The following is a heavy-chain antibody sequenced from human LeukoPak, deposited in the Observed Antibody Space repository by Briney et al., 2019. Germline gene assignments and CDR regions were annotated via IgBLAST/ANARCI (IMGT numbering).Heavy chain of an antibody. Sequence: GGSLRLSCAASGFTFSSNYMSWVRQAPGKGLEWVSVIYSGGSTYYADSVKGRFTISRDNSKNTLYLQMNSMRAEDTAVYYCARILKVRGVMGSWFDPWGQGTLVTVSS. V-gene: IGHV3-66*01. CDR1: GFTFSSNY. CDR2: IYSGGST. J-gene: IGHJ5*02. D-gene: IGHD3-10*01. CDR3: ARILKVRGVMGSWFDP.